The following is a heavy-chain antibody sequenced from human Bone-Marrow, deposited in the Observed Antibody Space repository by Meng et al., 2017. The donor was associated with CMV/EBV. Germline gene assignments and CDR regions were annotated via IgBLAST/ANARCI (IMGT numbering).Heavy chain of an antibody. J-gene: IGHJ4*02. D-gene: IGHD4-11*01. CDR3: ARDEPRVSYFDY. CDR1: GGTFSSYA. CDR2: IIPILGIA. V-gene: IGHV1-69*10. Sequence: SVKVSCKASGGTFSSYAISWVRQAPGQGLEWMGGIIPILGIANYAQKFQGRVTITADKSTSTAYMELSSLRPEDTAVYYCARDEPRVSYFDYWGQGTLVTVSS.